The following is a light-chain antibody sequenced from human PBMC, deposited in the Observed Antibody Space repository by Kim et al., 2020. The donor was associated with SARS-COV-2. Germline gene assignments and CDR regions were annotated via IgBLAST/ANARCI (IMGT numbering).Light chain of an antibody. CDR3: MQALQTPLT. CDR2: LGS. V-gene: IGKV2-28*01. Sequence: PAYISCRSSQSLLHRTGYDYLDWYLQKPGQSPHLLIYLGSDRASGVPDMFSGSGSGTDFTLKISRVEAEDVGVYFCMQALQTPLTFGQGTKVDSK. J-gene: IGKJ1*01. CDR1: QSLLHRTGYDY.